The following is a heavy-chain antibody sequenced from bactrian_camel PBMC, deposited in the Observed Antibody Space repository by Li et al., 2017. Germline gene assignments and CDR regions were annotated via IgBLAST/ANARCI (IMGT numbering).Heavy chain of an antibody. Sequence: VQLVESGGGSVQTGGSLKLSCAASTYIFSICGMAWYRQAPGRGLEWVSSINVAGTIRDYADSVKGRFTISRDNAKNTVDLQMTDLKPEDTALYICVRAFNVRRMNGGVWDQGTQVTVS. CDR2: INVAGTIR. CDR1: TYIFSICG. CDR3: VRAFNVRRMNGGV. V-gene: IGHV3S35*01. D-gene: IGHD3*01. J-gene: IGHJ4*01.